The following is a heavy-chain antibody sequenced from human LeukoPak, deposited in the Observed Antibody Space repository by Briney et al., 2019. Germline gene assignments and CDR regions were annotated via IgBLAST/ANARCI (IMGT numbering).Heavy chain of an antibody. Sequence: GGSLRLSCAASGFTFSSYAMSWVRQAPGEGLERVSTVSGSNGNTHYADSVKGRFTISRDNSKNTLYLQMNSLRAEDTAVYYCVRESPVAAVGRSWFDPWGQGTLVTVSS. CDR2: VSGSNGNT. CDR3: VRESPVAAVGRSWFDP. CDR1: GFTFSSYA. D-gene: IGHD6-13*01. J-gene: IGHJ5*02. V-gene: IGHV3-23*01.